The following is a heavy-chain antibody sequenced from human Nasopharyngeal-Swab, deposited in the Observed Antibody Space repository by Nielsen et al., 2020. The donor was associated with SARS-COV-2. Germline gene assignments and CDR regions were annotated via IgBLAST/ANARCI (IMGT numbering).Heavy chain of an antibody. CDR1: GSTFSSYG. CDR3: GRGMDV. Sequence: GGSLRLSCAASGSTFSSYGMHWVRQAPGKGLEWVAVISYDGSNKYYADSVKGRFTISRDNSKNTLYLQMNSLRAEDTAVYYCGRGMDVWGQGTTVTVSS. V-gene: IGHV3-30*03. CDR2: ISYDGSNK. J-gene: IGHJ6*02.